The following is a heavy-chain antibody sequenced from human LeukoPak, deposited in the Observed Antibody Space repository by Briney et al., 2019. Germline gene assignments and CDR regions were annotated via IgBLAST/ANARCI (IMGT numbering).Heavy chain of an antibody. Sequence: GGSLRLSCAASGFTFSSYAMSWFRQAPGKGLEWVSAISGSGGSTYYADSVKGRFTISRDNSKNTLYLQMNSLRAEDTAVYYCAKSSPYYDFWDWDYYYYMDVWGKGTTVTVSS. V-gene: IGHV3-23*01. D-gene: IGHD3-3*01. CDR2: ISGSGGST. CDR3: AKSSPYYDFWDWDYYYYMDV. J-gene: IGHJ6*03. CDR1: GFTFSSYA.